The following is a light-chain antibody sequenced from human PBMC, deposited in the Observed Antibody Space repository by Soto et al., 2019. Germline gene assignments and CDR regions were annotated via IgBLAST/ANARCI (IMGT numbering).Light chain of an antibody. J-gene: IGKJ4*01. CDR2: GAS. CDR1: HFVASGY. V-gene: IGKV3-20*01. CDR3: QQYGSAPLS. Sequence: EVVVTQSPDTLALSPGARAAISCRASHFVASGYLAWYQQKPGQSPRLLIYGASRRVTGIPDRFRGTGSGTDFTLTISDLEPEDSAVYHCQQYGSAPLSFGGGTKVDIK.